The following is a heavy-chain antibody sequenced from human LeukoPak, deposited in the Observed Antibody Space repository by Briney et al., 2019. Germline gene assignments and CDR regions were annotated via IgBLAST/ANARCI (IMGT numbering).Heavy chain of an antibody. D-gene: IGHD1-26*01. CDR2: ISSSGSYI. CDR1: GFTFSSYS. CDR3: ARDELHTGTYFPFDY. Sequence: GGSLRLSCAASGFTFSSYSLNWVRLAPGKGLEWVSSISSSGSYIYYADSVKGRFTISRDNAKNSLYLQMNSLRAEDTAVYYCARDELHTGTYFPFDYWGQGTLVTVSS. V-gene: IGHV3-21*01. J-gene: IGHJ4*02.